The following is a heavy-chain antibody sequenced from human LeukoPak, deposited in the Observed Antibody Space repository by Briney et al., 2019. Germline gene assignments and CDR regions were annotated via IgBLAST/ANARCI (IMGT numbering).Heavy chain of an antibody. CDR2: INPNSGGT. J-gene: IGHJ5*02. CDR1: GYTFTGYY. CDR3: ARLLLSSGWTVFDP. D-gene: IGHD6-19*01. Sequence: ASVKVSCKASGYTFTGYYTHWVRQAPGQGLEWMGWINPNSGGTNYAQKFQGRVTMTRDTSISTAYMELSRLRSDDTAVYYCARLLLSSGWTVFDPWGQGTLVTVSS. V-gene: IGHV1-2*02.